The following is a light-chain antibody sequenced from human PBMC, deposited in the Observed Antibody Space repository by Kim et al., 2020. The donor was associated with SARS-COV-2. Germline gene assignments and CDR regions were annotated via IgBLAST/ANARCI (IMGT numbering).Light chain of an antibody. CDR3: QSYDNSLNSYV. Sequence: QLVTFSCTGSGSNIGANFDVHWYQHLPGTAPKLLIYGNTNRPSGVPDRFSGSKSGTSASLAIIGLQAEDEADYYCQSYDNSLNSYVFGTGTKVTVL. J-gene: IGLJ1*01. CDR1: GSNIGANFD. CDR2: GNT. V-gene: IGLV1-40*01.